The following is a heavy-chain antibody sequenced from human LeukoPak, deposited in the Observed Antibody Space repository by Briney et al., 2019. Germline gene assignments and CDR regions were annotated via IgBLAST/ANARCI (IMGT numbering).Heavy chain of an antibody. J-gene: IGHJ4*02. D-gene: IGHD6-19*01. CDR2: IYHSGST. CDR1: GGSISSSNW. V-gene: IGHV4-4*02. Sequence: SETLSLTCAVSGGSISSSNWWSWVRQPPGKGLEWIGEIYHSGSTNYNPSLKSRVTISVDTSKNQFSLKLSSVTAADTAVYYCARALRGRSSGWYYWGQGILVTVSS. CDR3: ARALRGRSSGWYY.